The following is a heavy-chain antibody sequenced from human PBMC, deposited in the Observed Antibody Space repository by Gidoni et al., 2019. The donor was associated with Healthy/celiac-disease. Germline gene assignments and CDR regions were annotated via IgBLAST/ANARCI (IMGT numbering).Heavy chain of an antibody. D-gene: IGHD4-17*01. V-gene: IGHV1-2*02. CDR3: ARSVLRGDYVARLGY. Sequence: QVQLVQSGAEVKKPGASVKVCCKTSGYTFTGYYMHWVRQAPGQGLEWRGWIKPNSGVTNYAQKFQGRVTMTRDTSISTAYMELSRLISDDTAVYYCARSVLRGDYVARLGYWGQGTLVTVSS. CDR1: GYTFTGYY. J-gene: IGHJ4*02. CDR2: IKPNSGVT.